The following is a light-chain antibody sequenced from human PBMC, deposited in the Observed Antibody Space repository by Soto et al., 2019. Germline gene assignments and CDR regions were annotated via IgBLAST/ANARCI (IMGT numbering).Light chain of an antibody. J-gene: IGLJ1*01. Sequence: QSVLTQPPSVSGSPGQSVAISCSGTSSDVGSYNRVSWYQQPPGTAPKLMIYDVSNRPSGFLDRFSGSKSGNTASLTISGLQAEDEADYYCSSFTSSSTYVFGTGTKVTVL. V-gene: IGLV2-18*02. CDR2: DVS. CDR3: SSFTSSSTYV. CDR1: SSDVGSYNR.